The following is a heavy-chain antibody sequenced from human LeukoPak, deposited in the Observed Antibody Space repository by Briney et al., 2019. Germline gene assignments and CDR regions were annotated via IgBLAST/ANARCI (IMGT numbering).Heavy chain of an antibody. J-gene: IGHJ4*02. CDR2: ISYDGSNK. D-gene: IGHD5-12*01. CDR3: AREVATTFDY. V-gene: IGHV3-30*04. Sequence: PGRSLRLSCAASGFTFSSYAMHWVRQAPGKGLEWVAVISYDGSNKYYADSVKGRSTISRDTSKNTLYLQMNSLTAEDTAVYYCAREVATTFDYWGQGTLVTVSS. CDR1: GFTFSSYA.